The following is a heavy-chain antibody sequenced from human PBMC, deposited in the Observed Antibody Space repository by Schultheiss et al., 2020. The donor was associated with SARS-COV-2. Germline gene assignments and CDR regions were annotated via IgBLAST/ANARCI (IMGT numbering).Heavy chain of an antibody. J-gene: IGHJ6*02. D-gene: IGHD3-16*01. CDR1: GYTFATSW. CDR3: ARRSDYVFEYGMDV. Sequence: GGSLRLSCKAFGYTFATSWIGWVRQMPGKGLEWMGIIYPGDSDTRYSPSFQGQVTISADKSISTAYLQWSSLKASDTAMYYCARRSDYVFEYGMDVWGQGTTVTVSS. CDR2: IYPGDSDT. V-gene: IGHV5-51*01.